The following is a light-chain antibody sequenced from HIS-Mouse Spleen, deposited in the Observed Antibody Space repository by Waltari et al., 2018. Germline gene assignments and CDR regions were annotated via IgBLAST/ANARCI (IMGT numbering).Light chain of an antibody. CDR3: SSYTSSSTRV. Sequence: QSALTQPASVSGSPGQSITISCPGTSSDVGGYNYVSWYQHHPGQAPKLMIYDVSNRPSGVSNRFSGSKSGNTASLTISGLQAEDEADYYCSSYTSSSTRVFGGGTKLTVL. CDR2: DVS. J-gene: IGLJ3*02. V-gene: IGLV2-14*03. CDR1: SSDVGGYNY.